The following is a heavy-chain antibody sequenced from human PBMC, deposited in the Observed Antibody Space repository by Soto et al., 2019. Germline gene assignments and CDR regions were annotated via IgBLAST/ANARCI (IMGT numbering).Heavy chain of an antibody. J-gene: IGHJ5*02. CDR2: IYYSGST. CDR3: ARDPGLGYCSSTSCYQTRLRFDP. D-gene: IGHD2-2*01. Sequence: SATLSLTCTVSGGSISSGDYYWRWIRQPPGKGLEWIGYIYYSGSTYYNPSLKSRVTISVDTSKNQFSLKLSSVTAADTAVYYCARDPGLGYCSSTSCYQTRLRFDPWGQGTLVTVSS. V-gene: IGHV4-30-4*01. CDR1: GGSISSGDYY.